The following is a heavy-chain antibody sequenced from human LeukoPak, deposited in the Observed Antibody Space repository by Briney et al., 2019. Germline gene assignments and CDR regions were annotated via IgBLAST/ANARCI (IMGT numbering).Heavy chain of an antibody. J-gene: IGHJ4*02. CDR3: ARDRSSGFDY. D-gene: IGHD6-19*01. CDR2: ISSSSSTI. V-gene: IGHV3-48*04. CDR1: GFTLSSYN. Sequence: PGGSLRLSCAASGFTLSSYNMNWVRQAPGKGLEWVSYISSSSSTIYYADSVKGRFTISRDNAKNSLYLQMNRLRAEDTAVYYCARDRSSGFDYWGQGTLVTVSS.